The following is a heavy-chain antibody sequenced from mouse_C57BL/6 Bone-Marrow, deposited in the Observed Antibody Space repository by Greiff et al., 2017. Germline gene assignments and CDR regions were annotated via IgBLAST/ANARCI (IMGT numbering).Heavy chain of an antibody. J-gene: IGHJ1*03. V-gene: IGHV1-82*01. CDR2: IYPGGGDT. CDR1: GYAFSSSW. Sequence: QVQLQQSGPELVKPGASVKISCKASGYAFSSSWMNWVKQRPGKGLEWIGRIYPGGGDTNYNGKVKGKATLTADKSSSTDYMQLSSLTSEASAVYFCERWGLYYGEYNWDFDVWGTGTTVTVSS. CDR3: ERWGLYYGEYNWDFDV. D-gene: IGHD2-13*01.